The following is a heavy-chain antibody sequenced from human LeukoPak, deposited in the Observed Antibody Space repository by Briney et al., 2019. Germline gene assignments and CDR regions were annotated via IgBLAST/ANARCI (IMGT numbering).Heavy chain of an antibody. D-gene: IGHD6-19*01. Sequence: GGSLRLSCAASGFTFSSYDMHWVRQAPGKGLEFVSAISKNGRNTYYGNSMKGRFTISRDISKNTLYLQMGSLRPEDMAVYYCARVDSGSACASWGQGILVTVSS. V-gene: IGHV3-64*01. CDR1: GFTFSSYD. CDR2: ISKNGRNT. J-gene: IGHJ1*01. CDR3: ARVDSGSACAS.